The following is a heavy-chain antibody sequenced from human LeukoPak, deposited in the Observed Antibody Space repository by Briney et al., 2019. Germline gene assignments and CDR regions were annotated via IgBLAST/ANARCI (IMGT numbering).Heavy chain of an antibody. Sequence: GGSLRLSCAASGFTFSDYYMSWIRQAPGKGLEWVSFISTSTSYTNYADSVKGRFSISRDDAKNSLYLQMNSLKAEDTAVYYCARFVGSGGKYFDYRAQGALVTVTS. J-gene: IGHJ4*02. CDR3: ARFVGSGGKYFDY. D-gene: IGHD6-19*01. CDR2: ISTSTSYT. V-gene: IGHV3-11*06. CDR1: GFTFSDYY.